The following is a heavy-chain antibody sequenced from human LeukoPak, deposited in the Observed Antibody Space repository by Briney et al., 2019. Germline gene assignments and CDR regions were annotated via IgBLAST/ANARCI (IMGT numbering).Heavy chain of an antibody. CDR1: GLTVGSTY. CDR3: ARDQMDY. J-gene: IGHJ4*02. CDR2: IFAGGST. Sequence: PGGSLRLSCAVSGLTVGSTYMSWVRQAPGKGLEWVSIIFAGGSTYHADSVKGRFTISRDNSKNTLYLQVNSLRAEDTAVYYCARDQMDYWGQGTLVTVSS. V-gene: IGHV3-53*01.